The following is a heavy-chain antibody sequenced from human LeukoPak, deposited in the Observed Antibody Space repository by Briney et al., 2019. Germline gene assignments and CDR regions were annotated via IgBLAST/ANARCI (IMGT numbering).Heavy chain of an antibody. V-gene: IGHV4-4*09. CDR1: GGSISSYY. Sequence: SETLSLTCTVSGGSISSYYWSWIRQPPGKGLEWIGYIYTSGNTDYNPSLKSRATISVDTSKNQFSLKLSSVTAADTAVYYCARQARSNWFDPWGQGTLVTVSS. D-gene: IGHD6-6*01. CDR2: IYTSGNT. CDR3: ARQARSNWFDP. J-gene: IGHJ5*02.